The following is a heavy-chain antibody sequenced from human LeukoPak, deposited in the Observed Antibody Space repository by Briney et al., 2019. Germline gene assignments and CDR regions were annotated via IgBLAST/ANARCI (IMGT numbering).Heavy chain of an antibody. CDR2: IYYSGST. Sequence: SETLSLTCTVSGGSISTYYWSWIRQSPGKGLEWIGYIYYSGSTNYNPSLKSRVTISLDRSENQFSLKLSSVTAADAAVYYCARAPVPEGDWFDPWGQGTLVAVSS. CDR3: ARAPVPEGDWFDP. V-gene: IGHV4-59*12. D-gene: IGHD6-19*01. J-gene: IGHJ5*02. CDR1: GGSISTYY.